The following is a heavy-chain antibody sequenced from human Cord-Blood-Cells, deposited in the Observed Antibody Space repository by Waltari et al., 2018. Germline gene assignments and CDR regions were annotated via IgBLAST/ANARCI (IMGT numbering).Heavy chain of an antibody. CDR1: GYNFNGHY. V-gene: IGHV1-2*02. Sequence: QVQLVQSGAEVKKPGASVKVSCKASGYNFNGHYMHWVRQAPGQGLEWIGWISPNSGGTSYAQKCQGRVTITKDTSISTAYLEVRRLSSDDTAVYYCAQSVDFGELLYLGGQGTLVTVSS. CDR3: AQSVDFGELLYL. CDR2: ISPNSGGT. J-gene: IGHJ4*02. D-gene: IGHD3-10*01.